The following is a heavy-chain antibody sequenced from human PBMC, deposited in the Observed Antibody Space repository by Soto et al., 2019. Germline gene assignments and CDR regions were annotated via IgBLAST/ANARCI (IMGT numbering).Heavy chain of an antibody. CDR3: TRGIAASGNFYHYGMDV. Sequence: PGGSLRLSCEASGFTVSSDYMSWVRQAPGKGLEWVSVIYSGGSTYYADSVKGRFTISRDNSKNTLYLQMNSLRAEDTAVYYCTRGIAASGNFYHYGMDVWGQGTTVTVSS. CDR2: IYSGGST. J-gene: IGHJ6*02. V-gene: IGHV3-53*01. D-gene: IGHD6-13*01. CDR1: GFTVSSDY.